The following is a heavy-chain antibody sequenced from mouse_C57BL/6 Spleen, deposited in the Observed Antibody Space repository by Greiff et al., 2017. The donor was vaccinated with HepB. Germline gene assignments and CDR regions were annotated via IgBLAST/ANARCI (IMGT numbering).Heavy chain of an antibody. CDR1: GYTFTSYG. CDR2: IYPRSGNT. D-gene: IGHD1-1*01. V-gene: IGHV1-81*01. Sequence: VQLQQSGAELARPGASVKLSCKASGYTFTSYGISWVKQRTGQGLEWIGEIYPRSGNTYYNEKFKGKATLTADKSSSTAYMELRSLTSEDSAVYFCARDYYGSSYGDYFDYWGQGTTLTVSS. CDR3: ARDYYGSSYGDYFDY. J-gene: IGHJ2*01.